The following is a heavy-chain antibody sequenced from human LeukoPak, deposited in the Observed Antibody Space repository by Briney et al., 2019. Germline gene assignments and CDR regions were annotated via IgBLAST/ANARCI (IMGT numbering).Heavy chain of an antibody. V-gene: IGHV1-2*02. CDR3: ARGLPGDDYYYYGMDV. J-gene: IGHJ6*02. Sequence: ASVKVSCKASGYTFTGYYMHWVRQAPGQGLEWMGWINPNSGGTNYAQKFQGRVTMTRNTSISTAYMELSSLRSEDTAVYYCARGLPGDDYYYYGMDVWGQGTTVTVSS. D-gene: IGHD7-27*01. CDR1: GYTFTGYY. CDR2: INPNSGGT.